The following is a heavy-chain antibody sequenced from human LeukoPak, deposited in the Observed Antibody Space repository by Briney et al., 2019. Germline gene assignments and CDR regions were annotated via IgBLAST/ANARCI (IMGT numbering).Heavy chain of an antibody. CDR2: IYNSGTT. D-gene: IGHD5-18*01. CDR3: ARGARGYSYG. V-gene: IGHV4-61*01. Sequence: PSETLSLTCNVSGGSVSSGSYYWSWIRQPPGKGLGWIGYIYNSGTTNYNPSLKSRVTISVDSSKNQFSLKLTSVTAADTAVYYCARGARGYSYGWGQGTLVTVSS. CDR1: GGSVSSGSYY. J-gene: IGHJ4*01.